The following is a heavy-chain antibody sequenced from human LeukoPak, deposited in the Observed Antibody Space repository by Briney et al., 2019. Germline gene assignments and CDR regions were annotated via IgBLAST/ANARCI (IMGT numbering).Heavy chain of an antibody. Sequence: ASVKVSCKACGYTFTSYGISWVRQSPGQGLEWMGWISTYNGNTNYAQKVQGRVTMTTDTSTSAAYMELRSLRSDDTAVYYCARISNYYDSTGYEYWGQGTLVTVSS. J-gene: IGHJ4*02. CDR1: GYTFTSYG. V-gene: IGHV1-18*04. CDR3: ARISNYYDSTGYEY. D-gene: IGHD3-22*01. CDR2: ISTYNGNT.